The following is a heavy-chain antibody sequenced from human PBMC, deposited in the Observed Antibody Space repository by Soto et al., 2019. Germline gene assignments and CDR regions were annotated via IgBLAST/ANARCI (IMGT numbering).Heavy chain of an antibody. CDR1: GDSIRSYY. CDR3: AREQYNWKI. D-gene: IGHD1-20*01. Sequence: PSATLSLTCSVSGDSIRSYYWTWIRQPPGKGLQWIGYVFHTGNTNYNPSLKSRVTISEDASKNQVSLRLTSVTAAETAVYFCAREQYNWKIWGQGTLVTVSS. CDR2: VFHTGNT. V-gene: IGHV4-59*01. J-gene: IGHJ4*02.